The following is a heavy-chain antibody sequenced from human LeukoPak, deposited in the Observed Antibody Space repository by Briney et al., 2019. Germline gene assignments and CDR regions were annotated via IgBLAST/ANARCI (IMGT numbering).Heavy chain of an antibody. Sequence: GSLRLSCAASGFTFSSYSMNWVRQAPGKGLEWIGEINHSGSTNYNPSLKSRVTISVDTSKNQFSLKLSSVTAADTAVYYCARENRGYFFDYWGQGTLVTVSS. CDR3: ARENRGYFFDY. V-gene: IGHV4-34*01. CDR1: GFTFSSYS. CDR2: INHSGST. D-gene: IGHD2/OR15-2a*01. J-gene: IGHJ4*02.